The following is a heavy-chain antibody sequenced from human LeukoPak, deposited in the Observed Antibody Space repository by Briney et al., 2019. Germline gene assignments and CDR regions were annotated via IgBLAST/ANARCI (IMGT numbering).Heavy chain of an antibody. D-gene: IGHD2-2*01. CDR1: GFTFSSYA. CDR2: ISYDGSNK. V-gene: IGHV3-30-3*01. J-gene: IGHJ4*02. CDR3: AREGCSSTSCFSWAFDY. Sequence: GGSLRLSCAAPGFTFSSYAMHWVRQAPGKGLEWVAVISYDGSNKYYADSVKGRFTISRDNSKNTLYLQMNSLRAEDTAVYYCAREGCSSTSCFSWAFDYWGQGTLVTVSS.